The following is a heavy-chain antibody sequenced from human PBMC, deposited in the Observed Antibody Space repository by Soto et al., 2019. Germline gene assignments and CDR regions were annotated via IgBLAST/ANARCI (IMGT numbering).Heavy chain of an antibody. CDR3: GTTFEY. CDR2: INNDGSRT. D-gene: IGHD1-26*01. V-gene: IGHV3-74*01. J-gene: IGHJ4*02. Sequence: GGSMRLSCAASGFTFSNYWIHWVRQVPGEGLVWVSTINNDGSRTWYADSVRGRIAMSRDNARNLVYLQMNSLRAEDTAVYYCGTTFEYWGQGALVTVSS. CDR1: GFTFSNYW.